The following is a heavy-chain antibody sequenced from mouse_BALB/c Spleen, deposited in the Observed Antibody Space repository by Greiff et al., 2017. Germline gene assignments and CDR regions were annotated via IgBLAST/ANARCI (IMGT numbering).Heavy chain of an antibody. V-gene: IGHV1-14*01. D-gene: IGHD1-1*01. CDR1: GYTFTSYV. CDR3: ARSVLLRYWYFDV. J-gene: IGHJ1*01. CDR2: INPYNDGT. Sequence: EVQLQQSGPELVKPGASVKMSCKASGYTFTSYVMHWVKQKPGQGLEWIGYINPYNDGTKYNEKFKGKATLTSDKSSSTAYMELSSLTSEDSAVYYCARSVLLRYWYFDVWGAGTTVTVSS.